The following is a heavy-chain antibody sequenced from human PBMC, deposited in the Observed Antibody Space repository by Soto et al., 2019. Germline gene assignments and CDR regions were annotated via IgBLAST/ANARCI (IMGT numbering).Heavy chain of an antibody. CDR1: GASISHHY. Sequence: SLTLSLPCTIAGASISHHYGSWIRQNPGKGLEWIGYIYYSGNTNYNPSLKSRVTLSLDTSKYQVSLKLSSVTAADTAVYYCVTFTGWGLSRSWPYDFGYWGQ. CDR2: IYYSGNT. D-gene: IGHD6-13*01. CDR3: VTFTGWGLSRSWPYDFGY. J-gene: IGHJ4*02. V-gene: IGHV4-59*11.